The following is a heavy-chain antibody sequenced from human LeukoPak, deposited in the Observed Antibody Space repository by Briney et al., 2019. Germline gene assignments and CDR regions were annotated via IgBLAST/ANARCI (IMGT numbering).Heavy chain of an antibody. D-gene: IGHD6-19*01. CDR1: GGSFSGYY. V-gene: IGHV4-59*08. J-gene: IGHJ4*02. CDR2: IYYSGST. CDR3: ARVSLDSSGHVDY. Sequence: PSETLSLTCAVYGGSFSGYYWSWIRQPPGKGLEWIGYIYYSGSTNYNPSLKSRVTISVDTSKNQFSLKLSSVTAADTAVYYCARVSLDSSGHVDYWGQGTLVTVSS.